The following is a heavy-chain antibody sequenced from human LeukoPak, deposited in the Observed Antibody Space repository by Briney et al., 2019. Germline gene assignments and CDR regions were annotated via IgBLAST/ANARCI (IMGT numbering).Heavy chain of an antibody. D-gene: IGHD4-17*01. CDR2: INHSGST. V-gene: IGHV4-34*01. CDR1: GGSFSGYY. Sequence: SETLSLTCAVYGGSFSGYYWSWIRQPPGKGLEWIGEINHSGSTNYNPSLKSRVTISVDTSKNQFSLKLSSVTAADTAVYYCARARVRTTVTTAVGRRFDPWGQGTLVTVSS. J-gene: IGHJ5*02. CDR3: ARARVRTTVTTAVGRRFDP.